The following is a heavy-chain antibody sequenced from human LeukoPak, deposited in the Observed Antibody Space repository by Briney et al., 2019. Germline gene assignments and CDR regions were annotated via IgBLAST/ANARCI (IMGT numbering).Heavy chain of an antibody. Sequence: GGSLRLSCAASGFTFSSYAMSWVRQAPGKGLEWVSGINWNGGSTGYADSVKGRFTISRDNAKNSLYLQMNSLRAEDTALYYCARDREVGATYYFDYWGQGTLVTVSS. J-gene: IGHJ4*02. CDR2: INWNGGST. V-gene: IGHV3-20*04. CDR1: GFTFSSYA. D-gene: IGHD1-26*01. CDR3: ARDREVGATYYFDY.